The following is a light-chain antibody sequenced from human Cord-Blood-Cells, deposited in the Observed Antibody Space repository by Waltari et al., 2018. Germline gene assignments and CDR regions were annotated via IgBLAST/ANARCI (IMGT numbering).Light chain of an antibody. CDR3: QQYGSSPRT. CDR2: GAC. Sequence: EIVLTQSPGTLSLSPGERATLSCRASQSVSSSYLAWYQQKPGQAPRLLIYGACSRATGIPGRFSGSGSGTDFTLTISRLEPEDFAVYYCQQYGSSPRTFGQGTKVEIK. CDR1: QSVSSSY. J-gene: IGKJ1*01. V-gene: IGKV3-20*01.